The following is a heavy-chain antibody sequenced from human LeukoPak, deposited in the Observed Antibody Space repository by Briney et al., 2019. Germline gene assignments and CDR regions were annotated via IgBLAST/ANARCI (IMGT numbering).Heavy chain of an antibody. CDR1: GFTFSNYS. J-gene: IGHJ3*02. CDR2: ISSSSSYI. Sequence: PGGSLRLSCAASGFTFSNYSMNWVRQAPGKGLEWVSSISSSSSYIYYADSVKGRFTISRDNAKNSLYLQMNSLRAEDTAVYYCARDVPYYYESSGYYSLGFDIWSQGTMVTVSS. D-gene: IGHD3-22*01. CDR3: ARDVPYYYESSGYYSLGFDI. V-gene: IGHV3-21*01.